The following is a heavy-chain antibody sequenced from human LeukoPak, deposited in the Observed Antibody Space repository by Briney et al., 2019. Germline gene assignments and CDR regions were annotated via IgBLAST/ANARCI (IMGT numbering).Heavy chain of an antibody. D-gene: IGHD6-13*01. J-gene: IGHJ4*02. Sequence: GGSLRLSCAASGFTFSSYAMSWVRQAPGKGPEWVSAISGSGGSTYYADSVKGRFTISRDNSKNTLYLQMNSLRAEDTAVYYCAKVGGSSWQIDYWGQGTLVTVSS. CDR1: GFTFSSYA. V-gene: IGHV3-23*01. CDR3: AKVGGSSWQIDY. CDR2: ISGSGGST.